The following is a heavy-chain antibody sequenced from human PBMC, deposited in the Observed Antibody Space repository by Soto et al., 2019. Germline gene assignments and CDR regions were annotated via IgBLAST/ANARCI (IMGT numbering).Heavy chain of an antibody. V-gene: IGHV3-21*04. CDR2: ISSSSSYI. CDR3: ARDRSSSLALYYYYYYGMDV. CDR1: GFTFSSYS. J-gene: IGHJ6*01. D-gene: IGHD6-6*01. Sequence: GGSLRLSCAASGFTFSSYSMNWVRQAPGKGLEWVSSISSSSSYIYYADSVKGRFTISRDNAKNSLYLQMNSLRAEDTAVYYCARDRSSSLALYYYYYYGMDVWGQGTTVTVSS.